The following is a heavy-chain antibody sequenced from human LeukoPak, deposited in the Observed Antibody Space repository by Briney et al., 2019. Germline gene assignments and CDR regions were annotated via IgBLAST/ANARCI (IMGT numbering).Heavy chain of an antibody. CDR1: GGSISSYY. CDR2: IYYSGST. CDR3: ARVPVYYYDSSGYYYFDY. D-gene: IGHD3-22*01. J-gene: IGHJ4*02. Sequence: SETLSLTCTVSGGSISSYYWSWIRQHPGKGLEWIGYIYYSGSTYYNPSLKSGVTISVDTSKNQFSLKLSSVTAADTAVYYCARVPVYYYDSSGYYYFDYWGQGTLVTVSS. V-gene: IGHV4-59*06.